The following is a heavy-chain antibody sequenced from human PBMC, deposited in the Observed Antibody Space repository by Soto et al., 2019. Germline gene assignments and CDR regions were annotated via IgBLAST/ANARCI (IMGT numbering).Heavy chain of an antibody. D-gene: IGHD3-22*01. CDR3: ASGSTYYYDSSGYSV. CDR2: ISSSSSTI. V-gene: IGHV3-48*02. J-gene: IGHJ6*02. CDR1: GFTFSSYS. Sequence: GGSLRLSCAASGFTFSSYSMNWVRQAPGKGLEWVSYISSSSSTIYYADSVKGRFTISRDNAKNSLYLQMNSLRDEDTAVYYCASGSTYYYDSSGYSVWGQGTTVNVSS.